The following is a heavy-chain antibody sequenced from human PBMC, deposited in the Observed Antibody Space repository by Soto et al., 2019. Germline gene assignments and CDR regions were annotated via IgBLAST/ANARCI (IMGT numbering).Heavy chain of an antibody. Sequence: ASVKVSCKASGYTFTSYGISWVRQAPGQGLEWMGWISAYNGNTNYAQKLQGRVTMTTDTSTSTAYMELRSLRSDDTAVYYCARGRIYDYVWGSSRYHFDYWGQGTLVTAPQ. D-gene: IGHD3-16*02. CDR2: ISAYNGNT. CDR3: ARGRIYDYVWGSSRYHFDY. CDR1: GYTFTSYG. J-gene: IGHJ4*02. V-gene: IGHV1-18*04.